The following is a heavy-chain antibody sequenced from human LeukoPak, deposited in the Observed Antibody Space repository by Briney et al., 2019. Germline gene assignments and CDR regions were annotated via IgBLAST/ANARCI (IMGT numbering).Heavy chain of an antibody. CDR3: ARGQFWSGYSI. CDR1: GGSFSGYY. CDR2: INHRRST. V-gene: IGHV4-34*01. Sequence: SETLSLTCAVYGGSFSGYYWSWIRQPPGKGLEWIGEINHRRSTNYNPSLKSRVTMSVDTSKNQFFLNLSSVTAADTAVYYCARGQFWSGYSIWGQGTLVTVSS. D-gene: IGHD3-3*02. J-gene: IGHJ4*02.